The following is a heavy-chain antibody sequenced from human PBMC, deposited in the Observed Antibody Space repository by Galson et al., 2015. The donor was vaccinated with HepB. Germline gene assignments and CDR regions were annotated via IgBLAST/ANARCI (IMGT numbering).Heavy chain of an antibody. CDR2: LDYSGTS. J-gene: IGHJ4*02. CDR3: AANAGGFLSPYDY. V-gene: IGHV4-61*01. D-gene: IGHD2-15*01. Sequence: LSLTCTVSGGSVSSGSYYWSWIRQPPGKGLEWIGYLDYSGTSYYNPSLKSRVTISVDTSKNQISLKLSSVTAADTAVYYCAANAGGFLSPYDYWGQGALVAVSS. CDR1: GGSVSSGSYY.